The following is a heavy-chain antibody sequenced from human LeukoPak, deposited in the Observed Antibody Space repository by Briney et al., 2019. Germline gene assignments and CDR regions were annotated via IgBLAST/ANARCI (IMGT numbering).Heavy chain of an antibody. CDR2: IRYDGSNK. CDR1: GFTFSSYG. J-gene: IGHJ4*02. V-gene: IGHV3-30*02. CDR3: AKDLPAPYFDS. D-gene: IGHD2-2*01. Sequence: GGSLRLSCAASGFTFSSYGMHWVRQAPGKGLEWVAFIRYDGSNKHYADSVKGRFTISRDNSKNTLYLQMNGLRAEDTAVFYCAKDLPAPYFDSWGQGTLVTVSS.